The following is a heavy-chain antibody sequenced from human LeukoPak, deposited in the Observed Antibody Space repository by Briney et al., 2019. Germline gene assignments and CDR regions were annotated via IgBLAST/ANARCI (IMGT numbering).Heavy chain of an antibody. CDR2: INHSGST. Sequence: SETPSLTCAVYGGSFSGYYWSWIRQPPGKGLEWIGEINHSGSTNYNPSLKSRVTISVDTSKNQFSLKLSSVTAADTAVYYCARAPSRYYYDSSGRRYFDYWGQGTLVTVSS. V-gene: IGHV4-34*01. J-gene: IGHJ4*02. CDR3: ARAPSRYYYDSSGRRYFDY. D-gene: IGHD3-22*01. CDR1: GGSFSGYY.